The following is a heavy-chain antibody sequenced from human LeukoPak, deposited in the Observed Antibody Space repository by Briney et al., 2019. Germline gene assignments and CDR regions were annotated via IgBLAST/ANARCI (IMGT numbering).Heavy chain of an antibody. Sequence: PGGSLRLSCAASGFTFSSYSMNWVRQAPGKGLEWVSGISGSGISTYYADSVKGRFTISRDNAKNSLYLQMNSLRAEDTAVYYCARDTPYYYDSSGSNFAHMDVWGKGTTVTVSS. V-gene: IGHV3-21*01. CDR3: ARDTPYYYDSSGSNFAHMDV. D-gene: IGHD3-22*01. J-gene: IGHJ6*03. CDR2: ISGSGIST. CDR1: GFTFSSYS.